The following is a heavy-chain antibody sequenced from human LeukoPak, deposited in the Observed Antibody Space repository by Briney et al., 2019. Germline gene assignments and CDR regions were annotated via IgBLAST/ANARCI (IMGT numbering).Heavy chain of an antibody. CDR3: AKGSGTSRPYYLDY. D-gene: IGHD6-25*01. J-gene: IGHJ4*02. CDR2: ISASGDST. CDR1: GFTFSTSW. Sequence: GGSLRLSCAASGFTFSTSWMTWVRQAPGKGLDWFSAISASGDSTYYADSVKGRFTISRDSSKSTMYLQMTSLTAEDTAVYYCAKGSGTSRPYYLDYWGRGTLVTVSS. V-gene: IGHV3-23*01.